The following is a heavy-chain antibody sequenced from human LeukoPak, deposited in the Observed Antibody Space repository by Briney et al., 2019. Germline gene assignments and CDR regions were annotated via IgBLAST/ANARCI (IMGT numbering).Heavy chain of an antibody. CDR2: ISDRGDNK. V-gene: IGHV3-23*01. Sequence: GGSLRLSCAASGFTLSSHAMSWVRQAPGKGLEWVSAISDRGDNKQYTDSVKGRLTISRDNSKNTLYLKMNSLRADDTAVYYCAKSSRYGTGWYGRIDYWGQGTLVTVS. CDR1: GFTLSSHA. J-gene: IGHJ4*02. CDR3: AKSSRYGTGWYGRIDY. D-gene: IGHD6-19*01.